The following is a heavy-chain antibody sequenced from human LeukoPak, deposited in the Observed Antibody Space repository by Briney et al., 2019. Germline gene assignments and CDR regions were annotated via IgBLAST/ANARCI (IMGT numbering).Heavy chain of an antibody. D-gene: IGHD6-19*01. CDR3: ARGVGYSSGWYDY. CDR2: INHSGST. V-gene: IGHV4-34*01. Sequence: KSSETLSLTCAVYGGSFSGYYWSWIRQPPGKGLEWIGEINHSGSTNYNPSLKSRVTISVDTSKNQFSLKLSSVTAADTAVYYCARGVGYSSGWYDYWGQGTLVTVSS. J-gene: IGHJ4*02. CDR1: GGSFSGYY.